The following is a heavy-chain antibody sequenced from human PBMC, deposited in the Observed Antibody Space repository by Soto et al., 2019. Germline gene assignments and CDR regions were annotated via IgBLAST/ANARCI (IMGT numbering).Heavy chain of an antibody. J-gene: IGHJ3*02. D-gene: IGHD3-16*02. V-gene: IGHV3-23*01. CDR2: ISGSGGST. Sequence: EVQLLESGGGLVQPGGSLRLSCAASGFTFSSYAMSWVRQAPGKGLEWVSAISGSGGSTYYADSVKGRFTISRDNSKNTLYLQMNSLRAEDTAVYYCAKDRSARIPRLYLGELSYHDAFDIWGQGTMVTVSS. CDR3: AKDRSARIPRLYLGELSYHDAFDI. CDR1: GFTFSSYA.